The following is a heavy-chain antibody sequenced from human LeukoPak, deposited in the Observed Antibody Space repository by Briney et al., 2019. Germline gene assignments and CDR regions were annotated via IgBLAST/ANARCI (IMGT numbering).Heavy chain of an antibody. D-gene: IGHD1-26*01. V-gene: IGHV6-1*01. CDR2: TYYRSKWYN. Sequence: SQTLSLTCAISGDSVSSNSVIWNWIRQSPSRGLEWLGRTYYRSKWYNDYALSVKSRVTINPDTSKNQFSLQLNSVTPDDTAVYYCARDSREKYFDLWGRGTLVTVSS. CDR3: ARDSREKYFDL. CDR1: GDSVSSNSVI. J-gene: IGHJ2*01.